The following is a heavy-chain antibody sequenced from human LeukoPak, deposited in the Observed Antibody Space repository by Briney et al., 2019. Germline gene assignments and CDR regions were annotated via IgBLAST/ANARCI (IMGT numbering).Heavy chain of an antibody. J-gene: IGHJ3*02. V-gene: IGHV4-59*01. Sequence: PSETLSLTCTVSGGSISSYYWSWIRQPPGKGLEWIGYIYYSGSTNYNPSLKSRVTISVDTSKNQISLKLSSVTAADTAVHYCARGGYYDILTGYPDAFDIWGQGTMVTVSS. CDR3: ARGGYYDILTGYPDAFDI. D-gene: IGHD3-9*01. CDR1: GGSISSYY. CDR2: IYYSGST.